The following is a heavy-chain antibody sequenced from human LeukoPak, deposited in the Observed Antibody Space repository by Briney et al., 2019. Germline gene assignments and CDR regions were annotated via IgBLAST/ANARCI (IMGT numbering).Heavy chain of an antibody. V-gene: IGHV3-13*01. CDR2: IGAAGDT. CDR3: ARGHGIWSGSRLANAFDI. Sequence: AGGSLRLSCAASGITLSRYDMHWVRQTAGEGLEWISAIGAAGDTHYSDSVKGRFTISTENAKNSLYLQMNSLRAGDTAVYFCARGHGIWSGSRLANAFDIWGQGTMVTVSS. J-gene: IGHJ3*02. CDR1: GITLSRYD. D-gene: IGHD3-3*01.